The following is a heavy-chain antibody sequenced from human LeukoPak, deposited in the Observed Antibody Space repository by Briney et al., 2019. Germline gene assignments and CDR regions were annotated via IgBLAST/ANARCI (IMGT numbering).Heavy chain of an antibody. J-gene: IGHJ4*02. Sequence: GGSLRLSCAASGFIFKKYWMNWVRQVPGKGLECLANIKEDGSETYYADSVKGRFTISRDNAKNSLYLQMNSLRAEDTAVYYCARDRAVAGLLDYWGQGTLVTVSS. V-gene: IGHV3-7*01. CDR3: ARDRAVAGLLDY. D-gene: IGHD6-19*01. CDR1: GFIFKKYW. CDR2: IKEDGSET.